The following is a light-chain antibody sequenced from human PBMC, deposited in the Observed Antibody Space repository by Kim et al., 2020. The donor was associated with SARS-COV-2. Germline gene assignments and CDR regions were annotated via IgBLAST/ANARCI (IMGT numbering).Light chain of an antibody. J-gene: IGKJ1*01. V-gene: IGKV2-30*01. CDR2: RVS. CDR1: QSPPYSDGNTY. CDR3: MQDTHWPPT. Sequence: DVVMTQSPLSLPVTLGQPASISCRSSQSPPYSDGNTYLNWFQQRPGQSPRRLIYRVSNRDSGVPDRFSGSGSGTDFTLKISSVEAEDVGVYYCMQDTHWPPTFGQGTKVDIK.